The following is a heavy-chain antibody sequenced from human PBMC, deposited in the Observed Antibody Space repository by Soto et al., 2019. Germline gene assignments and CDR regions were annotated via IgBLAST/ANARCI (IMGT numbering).Heavy chain of an antibody. Sequence: LSLTCAVSGGSISSGGYSWSWIRQPPGKGLEWIGYIYHSGSTYYNPSLKSRVTISVDTPKNQFSLKLSSVTAADTAVYYCAKNWNWGSLVHWGQGTLVTVS. V-gene: IGHV4-30-2*01. CDR3: AKNWNWGSLVH. CDR1: GGSISSGGYS. D-gene: IGHD7-27*01. J-gene: IGHJ4*02. CDR2: IYHSGST.